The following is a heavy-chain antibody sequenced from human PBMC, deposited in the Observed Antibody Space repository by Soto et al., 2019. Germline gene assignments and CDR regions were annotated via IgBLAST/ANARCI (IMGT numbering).Heavy chain of an antibody. Sequence: SETLSLTCTVSGGSISSGGYYWNWIRQHPGKGLEWIGYIYYSGSTYYNPSLKSRVTISVDTSKNQFSLKLSSLTAADTAVYYCAREPNYYSSWYYFDYWGQGTLVT. D-gene: IGHD6-13*01. CDR3: AREPNYYSSWYYFDY. CDR1: GGSISSGGYY. J-gene: IGHJ4*02. V-gene: IGHV4-31*03. CDR2: IYYSGST.